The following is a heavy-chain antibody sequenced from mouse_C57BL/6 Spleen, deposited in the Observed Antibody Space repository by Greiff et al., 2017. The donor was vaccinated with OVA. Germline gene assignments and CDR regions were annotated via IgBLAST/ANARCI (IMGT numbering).Heavy chain of an antibody. D-gene: IGHD1-1*01. CDR1: GFTINDYY. CDR3: ARKDYALDY. V-gene: IGHV14-2*01. CDR2: IDPEDGDT. J-gene: IGHJ3*01. Sequence: VQLQQSGAELVKPGASVKLSCTASGFTINDYYMHWVKQRPEQGLEWIGRIDPEDGDTNYAPKFQGKATLTADTSSNTAYLQLSSLTSEDTAVYYCARKDYALDYWGQGTPVTVSA.